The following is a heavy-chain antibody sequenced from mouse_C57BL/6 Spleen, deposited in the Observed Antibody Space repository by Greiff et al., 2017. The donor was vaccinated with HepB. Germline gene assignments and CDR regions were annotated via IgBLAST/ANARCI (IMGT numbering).Heavy chain of an antibody. D-gene: IGHD1-1*01. CDR2: IDPSDSYT. V-gene: IGHV1-50*01. J-gene: IGHJ3*01. CDR3: ARSRYYVSSRAWFAY. Sequence: QVQLKQPGAELVKPGASVKLSCKASGYTFTSYWMQWVKQRPGQGLEWIGEIDPSDSYTNYNQKFKGKAKLTVDTSSSTAYMQLSSLTSEDSAVYYCARSRYYVSSRAWFAYWGQGTLVTVSA. CDR1: GYTFTSYW.